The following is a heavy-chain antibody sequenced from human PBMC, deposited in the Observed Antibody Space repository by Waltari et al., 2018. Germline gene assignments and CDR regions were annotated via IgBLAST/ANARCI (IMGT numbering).Heavy chain of an antibody. CDR1: GGSISSYY. Sequence: QVQLQESGPGLVKPSETLSLTCTVSGGSISSYYWSWIRQPAGNGLEWIGRLYTSGSTNCNPSPKSRVTMSVDTSMNQFSLKLSSVTAADTAVYYCARESVSYYPYYYYMDVWGKGTTVTVSS. D-gene: IGHD3-10*01. V-gene: IGHV4-4*07. CDR3: ARESVSYYPYYYYMDV. J-gene: IGHJ6*03. CDR2: LYTSGST.